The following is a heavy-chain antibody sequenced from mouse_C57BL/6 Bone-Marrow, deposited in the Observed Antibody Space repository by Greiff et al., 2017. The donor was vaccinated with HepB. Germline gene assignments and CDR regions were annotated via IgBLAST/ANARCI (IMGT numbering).Heavy chain of an antibody. V-gene: IGHV1-50*01. D-gene: IGHD3-2*02. CDR2: IDPSDSYT. CDR1: GYTFTSYW. Sequence: QVQLQQPGAELVKPGASVKLSCKASGYTFTSYWMQWVKQRPGQGLEWIGEIDPSDSYTNYNQKFTGKATLTVDTSSSTAYMQLSSLTSEDSAVYYCARGRNSSGYVGYWGQGTTLTVSS. CDR3: ARGRNSSGYVGY. J-gene: IGHJ2*01.